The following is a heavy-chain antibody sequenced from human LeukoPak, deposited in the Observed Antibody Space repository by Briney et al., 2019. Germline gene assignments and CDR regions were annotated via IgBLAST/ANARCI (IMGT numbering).Heavy chain of an antibody. V-gene: IGHV3-7*02. D-gene: IGHD1-1*01. Sequence: GGSLRLSCAASGFTVSSNYMSWVRQAPGKGLEWVANIKQDGSEKYYVDSVKGRFTISRDNAKNSLYLEMNSLRVEDTAVYYCVSTATFDYWGQGTLVTVSS. CDR3: VSTATFDY. CDR2: IKQDGSEK. CDR1: GFTVSSNY. J-gene: IGHJ4*02.